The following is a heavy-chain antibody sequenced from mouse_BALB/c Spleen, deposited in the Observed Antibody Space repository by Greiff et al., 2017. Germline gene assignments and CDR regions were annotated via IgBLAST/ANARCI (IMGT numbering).Heavy chain of an antibody. CDR3: AREDYYAMDY. CDR1: GFNFTDTY. J-gene: IGHJ4*01. V-gene: IGHV14-3*02. Sequence: EVQLQQSGAELVKPGASVKLSCTASGFNFTDTYMHWVKQRPEQGLEWIGRIDPANGNTKYDPKFQGKATITADTSSNTAYLQLSSLTSEDTAVYYCAREDYYAMDYWGQGTSVTVSS. CDR2: IDPANGNT.